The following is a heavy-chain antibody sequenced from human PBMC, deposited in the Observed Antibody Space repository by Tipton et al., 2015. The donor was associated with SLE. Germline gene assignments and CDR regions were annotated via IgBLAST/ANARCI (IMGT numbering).Heavy chain of an antibody. CDR1: GFTFSSYA. CDR3: ASGLLLWFRELLD. CDR2: ISYDGSNK. Sequence: SLRLSCAASGFTFSSYAMHWVRQAPGKGLEWVAVISYDGSNKYYADSVKGRFTISRDNSKNTLYLQMNSLRAEDTAVYYCASGLLLWFRELLDWGQGTLVTVSS. J-gene: IGHJ4*02. D-gene: IGHD3-10*01. V-gene: IGHV3-30*04.